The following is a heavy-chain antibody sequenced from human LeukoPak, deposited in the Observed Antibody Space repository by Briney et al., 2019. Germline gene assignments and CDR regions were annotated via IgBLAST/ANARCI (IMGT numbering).Heavy chain of an antibody. J-gene: IGHJ5*02. Sequence: MTSETLSLTCTVSGGSISSGGYYWSWIRQPPGKGLDWIGYIYYSGSTYYNPSLETRVTILVDRSKNQFSLILSSVTAADTAVYYCARFDAAAGTAKPPWGQGTLVTVSS. CDR3: ARFDAAAGTAKPP. D-gene: IGHD6-13*01. CDR1: GGSISSGGYY. V-gene: IGHV4-30-2*01. CDR2: IYYSGST.